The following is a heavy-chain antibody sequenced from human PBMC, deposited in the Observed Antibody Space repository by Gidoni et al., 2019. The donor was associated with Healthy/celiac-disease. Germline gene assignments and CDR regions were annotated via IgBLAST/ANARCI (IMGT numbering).Heavy chain of an antibody. Sequence: EVQLVGSGGGLVKPGGSPRLSCAASGLTFSSYDMHWGRQATAKGLEWVSAIGTAGDTYYPGSVKGRFTISRENAKNSLYLQMNSLRAGDTAVYYCARGDYGSGSFYFDYWGQGTLVTVSS. CDR1: GLTFSSYD. V-gene: IGHV3-13*04. D-gene: IGHD3-10*01. CDR3: ARGDYGSGSFYFDY. J-gene: IGHJ4*02. CDR2: IGTAGDT.